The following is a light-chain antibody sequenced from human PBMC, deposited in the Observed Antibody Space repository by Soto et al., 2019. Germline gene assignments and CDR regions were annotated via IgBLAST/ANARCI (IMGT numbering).Light chain of an antibody. J-gene: IGKJ2*01. CDR2: GAS. V-gene: IGKV3-20*01. CDR3: LQYGSPLYT. Sequence: EVVLTQSPGTLSLSPGERATLSCRASQSLSSSVLAWYQKKPGQAPRLLIYGASNRATGIPDRLSGSGSGTDFTLTISRLEPDDFAVYFCLQYGSPLYTGGQGTKLEIK. CDR1: QSLSSSV.